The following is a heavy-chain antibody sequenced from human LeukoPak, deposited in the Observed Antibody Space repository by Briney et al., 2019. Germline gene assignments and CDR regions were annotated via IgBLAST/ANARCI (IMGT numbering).Heavy chain of an antibody. CDR2: VDYNGNI. J-gene: IGHJ4*02. CDR3: ARSNHFRSGFLDT. D-gene: IGHD3-3*02. Sequence: PSETLSLTCTVVGGSISSRDENWIWIRQPPGKGLEWFGNVDYNGNIYYSPSLKSRARVSVDTSKNQVSLRLTSVTAADTAVYFCARSNHFRSGFLDTWGQGTLVTVSS. V-gene: IGHV4-39*07. CDR1: GGSISSRDEN.